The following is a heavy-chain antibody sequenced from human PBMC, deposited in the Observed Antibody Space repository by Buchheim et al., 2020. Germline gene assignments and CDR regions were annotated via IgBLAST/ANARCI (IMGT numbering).Heavy chain of an antibody. CDR2: IWYDGSNK. V-gene: IGHV3-33*01. D-gene: IGHD3-3*01. CDR1: GFTFSSYG. Sequence: QVQLVESGGGVVQPGRSLRLSCAASGFTFSSYGMHWVRQAPGKGLEWVAVIWYDGSNKYYADSVKCRFTISRDNSKNTLYLQMNSLRAEDTAVYYCARDDYDFWSGYYVSDYYYGMDVWGQGTT. J-gene: IGHJ6*02. CDR3: ARDDYDFWSGYYVSDYYYGMDV.